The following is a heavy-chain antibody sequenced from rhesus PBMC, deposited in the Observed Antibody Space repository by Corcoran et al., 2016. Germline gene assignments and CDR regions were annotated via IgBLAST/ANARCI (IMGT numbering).Heavy chain of an antibody. Sequence: QLQLQESGPGLVKPSETLSLTCAVSGGSISSNYWSWNRQPPGKGREWIGRISGSGGSTDYNPSLKGRVTISTDTSKNQFSLKLSSVTAADTAVYYCARDLSIWDIVGIPGDYWGQGVLVTVSS. CDR1: GGSISSNY. J-gene: IGHJ4*01. V-gene: IGHV4-173*01. D-gene: IGHD5-42*01. CDR3: ARDLSIWDIVGIPGDY. CDR2: ISGSGGST.